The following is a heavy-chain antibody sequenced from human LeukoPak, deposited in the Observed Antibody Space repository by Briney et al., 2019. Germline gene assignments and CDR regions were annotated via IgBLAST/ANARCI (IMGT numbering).Heavy chain of an antibody. V-gene: IGHV3-66*01. J-gene: IGHJ4*02. D-gene: IGHD4-23*01. Sequence: GGSLRLSCAASGFTFSSYSMSWVRQAPGKGLEWVSVIYSGGSTYYADSVKGRFTISRDNSKNTLYLQMNSLRAEDTAVYYCARDRGGYGGNYLDYWGQGTLVTVSS. CDR2: IYSGGST. CDR1: GFTFSSYS. CDR3: ARDRGGYGGNYLDY.